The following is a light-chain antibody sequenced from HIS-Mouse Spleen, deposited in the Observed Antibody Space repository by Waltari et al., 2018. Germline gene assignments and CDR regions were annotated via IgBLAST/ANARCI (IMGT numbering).Light chain of an antibody. Sequence: QSALTQPASVSGSPGQSITISYTGTSSDVGSYNLVPWYQQHPGKAPKLMIYEGSKRPSGVSNRCSGPNAGNTASLTSAGLQAEDEADYYCCSYAGSSTLVFGGGTKLTVL. J-gene: IGLJ2*01. CDR2: EGS. V-gene: IGLV2-23*01. CDR1: SSDVGSYNL. CDR3: CSYAGSSTLV.